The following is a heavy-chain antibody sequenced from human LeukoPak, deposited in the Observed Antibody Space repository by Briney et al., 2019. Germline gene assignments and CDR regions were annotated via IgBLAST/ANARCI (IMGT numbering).Heavy chain of an antibody. J-gene: IGHJ5*02. CDR1: GLTFSDYY. CDR2: ISSNGRTI. V-gene: IGHV3-11*01. CDR3: ARTQQWLVSGFDP. Sequence: GGSLRLSCATSGLTFSDYYMSWIRQAQGKGLEWISYISSNGRTIYYADSAKGRFTISRDNARKSVYLQMNSLRAEDTAIYYCARTQQWLVSGFDPWGQGTLVTVSS. D-gene: IGHD6-19*01.